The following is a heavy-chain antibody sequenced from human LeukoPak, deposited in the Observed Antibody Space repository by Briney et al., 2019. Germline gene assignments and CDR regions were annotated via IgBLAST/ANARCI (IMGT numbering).Heavy chain of an antibody. CDR3: ARGSSYGFSMGY. D-gene: IGHD5-18*01. CDR2: MNPHSGTT. V-gene: IGHV1-8*01. J-gene: IGHJ4*02. Sequence: ASVKVSCKTSGYRFTSYDINWVRQTTGQGLEWMGWMNPHSGTTGYAQKFQGRLTLPRNTSISTAYLELSSLTSDDTAVYYCARGSSYGFSMGYWGQGTLVTVSS. CDR1: GYRFTSYD.